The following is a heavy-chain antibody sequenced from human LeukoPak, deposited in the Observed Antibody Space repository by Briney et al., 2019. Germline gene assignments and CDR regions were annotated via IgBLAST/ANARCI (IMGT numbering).Heavy chain of an antibody. CDR3: AKNGHGSGSYYPRTKYYFDY. Sequence: GGSLRLSCAASGFTVSGYAMNWVRQAPGKGLEWVATISTSGGSTYYADFVKGRFTISRDNSKNTLYLQMNSLRAEDTTVYYCAKNGHGSGSYYPRTKYYFDYWGQGTLVTVSS. CDR2: ISTSGGST. V-gene: IGHV3-23*01. J-gene: IGHJ4*02. D-gene: IGHD3-10*01. CDR1: GFTVSGYA.